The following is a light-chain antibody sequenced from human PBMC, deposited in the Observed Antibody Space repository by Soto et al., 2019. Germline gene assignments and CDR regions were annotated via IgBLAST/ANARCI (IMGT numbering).Light chain of an antibody. CDR2: TAS. CDR3: QQYNSYSRGT. J-gene: IGKJ1*01. CDR1: QNIKNW. V-gene: IGKV1-5*03. Sequence: DIQMTQSPSTLSASVGDRVTITCRASQNIKNWLAWYQQKPGKVPKLLIYTASTLESGVPSRFGGSGSGTEFTLTISSLQPDDFATYYCQQYNSYSRGTFGQGTKVESK.